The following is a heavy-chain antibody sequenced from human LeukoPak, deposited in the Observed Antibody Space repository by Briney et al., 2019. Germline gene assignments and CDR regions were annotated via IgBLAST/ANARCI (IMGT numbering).Heavy chain of an antibody. CDR2: ISGSGGST. V-gene: IGHV3-23*01. J-gene: IGHJ4*02. D-gene: IGHD5-18*01. CDR1: GFTFSSYA. Sequence: GGSLRLSCAASGFTFSSYAMSWVRQAPGKGLEWVSAISGSGGSTYYADSVKGRFTISRDNSKNTLYLQMNSLRAEDTAVYYCAKDRLRYSYGPPGNGDYWGQGTLVTVSS. CDR3: AKDRLRYSYGPPGNGDY.